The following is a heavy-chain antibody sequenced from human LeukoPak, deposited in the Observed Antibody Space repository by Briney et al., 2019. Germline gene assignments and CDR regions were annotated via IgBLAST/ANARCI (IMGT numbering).Heavy chain of an antibody. V-gene: IGHV3-23*01. CDR3: AKTTMVRGVITTFDY. CDR1: GFTFSSYG. D-gene: IGHD3-10*01. CDR2: ISGSGGST. J-gene: IGHJ4*02. Sequence: GGSLRLSCAASGFTFSSYGMSWVRQAPGKGLEWVSAISGSGGSTYYADSVKGRFTISRDNSKNTLYLQMNSLRAEDTAVYYCAKTTMVRGVITTFDYWGQGTLVTVSS.